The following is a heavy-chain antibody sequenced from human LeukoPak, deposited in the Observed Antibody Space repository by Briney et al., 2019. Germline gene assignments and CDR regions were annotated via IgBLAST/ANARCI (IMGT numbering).Heavy chain of an antibody. CDR3: AKATDDFWSGYPIFDY. J-gene: IGHJ4*02. V-gene: IGHV3-23*01. CDR2: ISGSGGST. CDR1: GFTFSSYA. D-gene: IGHD3-3*01. Sequence: PGGSLGLSCAASGFTFSSYAMSWVRQAPGKGLEWVSAISGSGGSTYYADSVKGRFTISRDNSKNTLYLQMNSLRAEDTAVYYCAKATDDFWSGYPIFDYWGQGTLVTVSS.